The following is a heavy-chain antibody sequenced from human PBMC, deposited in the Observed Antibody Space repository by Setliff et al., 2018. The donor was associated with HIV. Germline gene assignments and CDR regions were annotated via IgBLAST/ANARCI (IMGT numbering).Heavy chain of an antibody. V-gene: IGHV3-11*01. Sequence: PGGSLRLSCAASGFTFSDSYMSWIRQAPGRGLEYLSYISGSGTTVFYGDSVKGRFTISRDNARNSLYLQMSSLRAEDTAVYYCARDRPNYYDSSGYAFDIWGQGTMVTVSS. CDR3: ARDRPNYYDSSGYAFDI. CDR2: ISGSGTTV. J-gene: IGHJ3*02. D-gene: IGHD3-22*01. CDR1: GFTFSDSY.